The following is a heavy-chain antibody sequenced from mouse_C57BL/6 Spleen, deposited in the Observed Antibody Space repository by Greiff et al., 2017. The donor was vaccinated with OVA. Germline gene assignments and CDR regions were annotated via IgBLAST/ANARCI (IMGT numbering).Heavy chain of an antibody. CDR2: ISYSGST. D-gene: IGHD2-3*01. CDR1: GYSITSDY. Sequence: EVKLMESGPGLAKPSQTLSLTCSVTGYSITSDYWNWIRKFPGNKLEYMGYISYSGSTYYNPSLKSRISLTRDTSKNQYYLQLKSVTTEDTATYYGARETARGYSYAMDYWGQGTSVTVAS. J-gene: IGHJ4*01. CDR3: ARETARGYSYAMDY. V-gene: IGHV3-8*01.